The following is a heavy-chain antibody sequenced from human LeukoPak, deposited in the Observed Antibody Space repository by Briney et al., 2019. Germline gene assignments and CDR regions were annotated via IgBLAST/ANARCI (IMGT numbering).Heavy chain of an antibody. CDR1: GFTFSSYG. J-gene: IGHJ4*02. D-gene: IGHD2-2*01. CDR3: AREAYCSSTSCYFDY. CDR2: IWYDGSNK. Sequence: PGGSLRLSCAASGFTFSSYGMHWVRQAPGKGLERVAVIWYDGSNKYYADSVKGRFTISRDNSKNTLYLQMNSLRAEDTAVYYCAREAYCSSTSCYFDYWGQGTLVTVSS. V-gene: IGHV3-33*01.